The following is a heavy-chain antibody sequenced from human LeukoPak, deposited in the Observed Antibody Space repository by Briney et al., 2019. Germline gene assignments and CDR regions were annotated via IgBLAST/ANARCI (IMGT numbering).Heavy chain of an antibody. CDR3: ARLVSGVGNWFDP. J-gene: IGHJ5*02. CDR2: IYPGDSDT. Sequence: GESLKISCKGSGYSFTGYWIVWVRQMPGKGLEWMGIIYPGDSDTRYSPSFQGQVTLSADKSISTAYLQWSSLKASDTAMYYCARLVSGVGNWFDPWGQGTLVTVSS. D-gene: IGHD1-26*01. V-gene: IGHV5-51*01. CDR1: GYSFTGYW.